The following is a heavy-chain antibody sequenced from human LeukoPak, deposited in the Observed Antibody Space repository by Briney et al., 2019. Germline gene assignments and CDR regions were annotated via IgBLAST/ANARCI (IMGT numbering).Heavy chain of an antibody. CDR1: GYTFTGYY. CDR2: INPNSGGT. J-gene: IGHJ3*02. Sequence: GASVKVSCKASGYTFTGYYMHWVRQAPGQGLEWMGWINPNSGGTNYAQKVQGRVTMTRDTSISTAYMELSRLRSDDTAVYYCARVRKWLRLRNDAFDIWGQGTMVTVSS. V-gene: IGHV1-2*02. D-gene: IGHD5-12*01. CDR3: ARVRKWLRLRNDAFDI.